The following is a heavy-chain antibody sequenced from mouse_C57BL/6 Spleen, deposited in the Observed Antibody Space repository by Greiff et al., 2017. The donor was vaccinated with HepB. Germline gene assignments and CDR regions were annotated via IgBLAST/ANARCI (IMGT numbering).Heavy chain of an antibody. D-gene: IGHD4-1*01. J-gene: IGHJ2*01. CDR1: GFSLTSYG. V-gene: IGHV2-5*01. CDR3: AKAGLGAGDYFDY. Sequence: VQLQQSGPGLVQPSQSLSITCTVSGFSLTSYGVHWVRQSPGKGLEWLGVIWRGGSTDYNAAFMSRLSITKDNSKSQVFFKMNSLQADDTAIYYCAKAGLGAGDYFDYWGQGTTLTVSS. CDR2: IWRGGST.